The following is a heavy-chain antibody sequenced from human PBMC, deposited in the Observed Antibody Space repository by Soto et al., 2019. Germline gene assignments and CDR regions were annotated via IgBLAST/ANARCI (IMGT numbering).Heavy chain of an antibody. CDR2: IIAWGQTI. D-gene: IGHD3-22*01. Sequence: RICCASCGLSLWMYDATGLRKNTGKGLEWLAVIIAWGQTIYSAESARGRFTISRDDAKNTLHLQIDSLTVEDTAVYYCVPRLNPRVPDHWGQGTLVTGSS. CDR3: VPRLNPRVPDH. CDR1: GLSLWMYD. V-gene: IGHV3-23*01. J-gene: IGHJ4*02.